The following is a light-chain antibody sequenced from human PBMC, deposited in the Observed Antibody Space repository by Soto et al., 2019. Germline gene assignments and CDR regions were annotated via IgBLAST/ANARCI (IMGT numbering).Light chain of an antibody. J-gene: IGKJ5*01. CDR3: QQSYSTPIS. CDR1: RSISTY. CDR2: EAL. V-gene: IGKV3-11*01. Sequence: ETVLTQSPATLSLSPGERATLSCRASRSISTYLAWYQQKPGQAPRLLIYEALNRATGIPARFSGSGSGTDFTLTISSLEPEDFATYYCQQSYSTPISFGQGTRLEIK.